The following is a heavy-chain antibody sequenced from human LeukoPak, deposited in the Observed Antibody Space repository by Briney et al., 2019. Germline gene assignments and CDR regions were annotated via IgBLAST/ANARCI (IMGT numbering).Heavy chain of an antibody. Sequence: RGSLRLSCVASGFTVSTNYMSWVRQAPGKGLEWVSVTYSGGTTYYADSVKGRFTISTDNSQNTLYLQMNSLRPEDTAVYYCARDQNYWGQGTLVTVSS. CDR1: GFTVSTNY. V-gene: IGHV3-66*02. CDR2: TYSGGTT. J-gene: IGHJ4*02. CDR3: ARDQNY.